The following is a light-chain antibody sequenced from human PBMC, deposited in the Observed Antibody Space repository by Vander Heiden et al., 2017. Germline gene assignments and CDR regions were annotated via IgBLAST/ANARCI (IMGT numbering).Light chain of an antibody. J-gene: IGLJ2*01. V-gene: IGLV3-1*01. CDR1: KLGDKY. Sequence: SYELTQPPSVSVSPGQTASITCSGDKLGDKYACWYQQKPGQSPVLVIYQDSKRPSGIPKRFSGSNSGNTATLTIGGTQAMDEADYYCQAWDSSVVFGGGTKLTVL. CDR2: QDS. CDR3: QAWDSSVV.